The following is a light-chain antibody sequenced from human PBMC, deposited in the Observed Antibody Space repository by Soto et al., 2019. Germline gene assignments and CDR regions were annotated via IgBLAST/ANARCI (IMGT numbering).Light chain of an antibody. Sequence: IVFTPSPGTLALSPGERATLSCRASQSVNSRLAWYQHKPGQAPRLLISGASNRASGIPARVSAWGSGTDFTLTISRVDPADFAFYYCQQYFTSPITFGQGTRLEIK. CDR1: QSVNSR. J-gene: IGKJ5*01. V-gene: IGKV3-20*01. CDR2: GAS. CDR3: QQYFTSPIT.